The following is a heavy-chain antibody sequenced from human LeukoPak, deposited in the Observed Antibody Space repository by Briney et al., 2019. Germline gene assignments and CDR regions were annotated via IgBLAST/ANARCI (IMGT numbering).Heavy chain of an antibody. V-gene: IGHV4-34*01. CDR3: ARGQLKRWLQFWAFDI. CDR1: GGSFSGYY. CDR2: INHSGST. Sequence: SETLSLTCAVYGGSFSGYYWSWIRQPPGKGLEWIGEINHSGSTNYNPSLKSRVTISVDTSKNQFSLKLSSVTAADTAVYYCARGQLKRWLQFWAFDIGGQGTMVTVSS. D-gene: IGHD5-24*01. J-gene: IGHJ3*02.